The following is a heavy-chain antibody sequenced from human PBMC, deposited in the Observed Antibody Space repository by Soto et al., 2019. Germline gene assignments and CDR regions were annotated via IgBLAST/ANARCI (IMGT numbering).Heavy chain of an antibody. D-gene: IGHD6-19*01. CDR1: GFTFSSYG. J-gene: IGHJ6*02. V-gene: IGHV3-30*18. CDR3: AKGAAVADLYYGMDV. Sequence: GGSLRLSCAASGFTFSSYGMHWVRQAPGKGLEWVAVISYEGNNKNYADSVKGRFNNSRDNSKNKLKLKKNNKKAEDTAVYYCAKGAAVADLYYGMDVWGQGTTVTVSS. CDR2: ISYEGNNK.